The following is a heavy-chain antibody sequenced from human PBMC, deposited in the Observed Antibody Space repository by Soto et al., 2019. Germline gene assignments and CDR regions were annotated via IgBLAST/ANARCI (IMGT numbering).Heavy chain of an antibody. CDR1: GYTFISYF. D-gene: IGHD6-6*01. CDR2: INPSGGST. J-gene: IGHJ4*02. Sequence: QVQLVQSGAEVKKPGASVKVSCKASGYTFISYFIHWVRQAPGQGLEWMGIINPSGGSTTYAQKFQGRVTMTRDPSTSTVYMEVSSLRSEDTAVYYCARDDSSSSRHWGQGTPVTVSS. CDR3: ARDDSSSSRH. V-gene: IGHV1-46*01.